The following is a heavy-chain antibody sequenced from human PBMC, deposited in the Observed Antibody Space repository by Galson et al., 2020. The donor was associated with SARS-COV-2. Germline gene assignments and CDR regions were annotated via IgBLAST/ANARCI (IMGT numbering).Heavy chain of an antibody. Sequence: GESLKISCSASGFTFSSYAMHWIRQAPGKGLEYLSVISDNGGDTSYVDSVKGRFTIFRDNSNNTLYLQMRSLRPADTAVYYCVKDNYGSGWGYAFDLWGQGTMVTVSS. CDR3: VKDNYGSGWGYAFDL. D-gene: IGHD3-10*01. V-gene: IGHV3-64D*09. CDR1: GFTFSSYA. CDR2: ISDNGGDT. J-gene: IGHJ3*01.